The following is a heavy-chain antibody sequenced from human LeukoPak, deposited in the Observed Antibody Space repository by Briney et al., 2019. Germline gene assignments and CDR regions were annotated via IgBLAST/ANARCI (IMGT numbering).Heavy chain of an antibody. V-gene: IGHV1-18*01. CDR2: ISAYNGNT. Sequence: ASVKVSCKASGYTFTSYGISWVRQAPGQGLEWMGWISAYNGNTNYAQKLQGRVTMTTDTSTSTAYMGLRSLRSDDTAVYYCARVIVVVPAGDWFDPWGQGTLVTVSS. CDR1: GYTFTSYG. J-gene: IGHJ5*02. CDR3: ARVIVVVPAGDWFDP. D-gene: IGHD2-2*01.